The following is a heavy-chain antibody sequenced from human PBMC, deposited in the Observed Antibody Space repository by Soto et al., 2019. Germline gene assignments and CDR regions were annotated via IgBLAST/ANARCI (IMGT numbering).Heavy chain of an antibody. D-gene: IGHD3-22*01. Sequence: ASVKVSCKDSRYTFRSYGISLVRQAPGPGRGWVGWMSAYNGDTNYEPTFQDRLPSTTETSSETACMQLRSLRLADTAVYYCSGDGSWYYDNSCLIWFYWGQGSLVTVSS. CDR2: MSAYNGDT. CDR1: RYTFRSYG. J-gene: IGHJ4*02. V-gene: IGHV1-18*04. CDR3: SGDGSWYYDNSCLIWFY.